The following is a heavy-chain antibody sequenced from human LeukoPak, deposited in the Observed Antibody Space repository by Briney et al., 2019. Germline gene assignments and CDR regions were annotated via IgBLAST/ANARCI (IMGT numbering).Heavy chain of an antibody. CDR3: ARVPYSSSWYSYYYYGMDV. J-gene: IGHJ6*02. CDR2: TYYSGST. Sequence: SETLSLTCTVSGGSISSYYWSWIRQPPGKGLEWIGYTYYSGSTNYNPSLKSRVTISVDTSKNQFSLKLSSVTAADTAVYYCARVPYSSSWYSYYYYGMDVWGQGTTVTVSS. V-gene: IGHV4-59*01. D-gene: IGHD6-13*01. CDR1: GGSISSYY.